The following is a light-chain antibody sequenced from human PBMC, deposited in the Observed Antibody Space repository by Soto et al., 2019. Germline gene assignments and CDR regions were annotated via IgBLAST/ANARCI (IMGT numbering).Light chain of an antibody. J-gene: IGKJ1*01. CDR2: GSS. V-gene: IGKV3-20*01. CDR3: QQCGSSLT. Sequence: EILLTQSPCTLSLSPGERATLSCRASQSVSGGYLAWYQQRPGHAPSLLIYGSSSRATGIPDRLSGGAAGTFFPLTISRLEPEFFAVYYYQQCGSSLTFGQGTKVDIK. CDR1: QSVSGGY.